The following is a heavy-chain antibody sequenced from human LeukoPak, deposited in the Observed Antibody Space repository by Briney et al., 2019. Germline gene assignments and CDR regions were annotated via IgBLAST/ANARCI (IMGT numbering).Heavy chain of an antibody. V-gene: IGHV4-39*01. CDR2: IYYSRDT. Sequence: PSGTLSLTCTVSGGSISSGGYYWSWIRQHPGKGLEWIGYIYYSRDTYYNPSLNSRLTISVDTSKNQFSLKLSSVTAADTAVYYCARHVVGGTTKGHYFDYWGQGTLVTVSS. CDR1: GGSISSGGYY. J-gene: IGHJ4*02. D-gene: IGHD1/OR15-1a*01. CDR3: ARHVVGGTTKGHYFDY.